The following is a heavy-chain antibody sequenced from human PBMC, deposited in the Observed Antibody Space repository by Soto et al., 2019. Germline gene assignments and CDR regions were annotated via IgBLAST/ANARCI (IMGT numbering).Heavy chain of an antibody. CDR3: TRSSMDYDFWSGYTKFDY. J-gene: IGHJ4*02. V-gene: IGHV3-49*03. CDR1: GFTFGDYA. Sequence: GGSLRLSCTASGFTFGDYAMSWFRQAPGKGLEWVGFIRSKAYGGTTEYAASVKGRFTISRDDSKSIAYLQMNSLKTEDTAVYYCTRSSMDYDFWSGYTKFDYWGQGTLVTVS. D-gene: IGHD3-3*01. CDR2: IRSKAYGGTT.